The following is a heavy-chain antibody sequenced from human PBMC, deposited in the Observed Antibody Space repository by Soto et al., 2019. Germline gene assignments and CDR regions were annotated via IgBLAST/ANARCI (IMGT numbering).Heavy chain of an antibody. CDR1: GFAFMTYG. D-gene: IGHD2-15*01. Sequence: GGSLRLSCTASGFAFMTYGMNWVRQAPGKGLEWVATINNRSSYAVYADSAKGRFTISRDNSKNTLTLQMNSLRADDTAVYYCAIAAASSGSQCYYAMDVWGQGTTVTVSS. CDR3: AIAAASSGSQCYYAMDV. CDR2: INNRSSYA. J-gene: IGHJ6*02. V-gene: IGHV3-23*01.